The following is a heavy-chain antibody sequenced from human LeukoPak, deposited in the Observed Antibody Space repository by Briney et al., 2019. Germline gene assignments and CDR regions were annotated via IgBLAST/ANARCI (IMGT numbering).Heavy chain of an antibody. J-gene: IGHJ4*02. CDR3: AREALRGEGELSLYREHYDY. CDR2: ISSNGGST. D-gene: IGHD3-16*02. V-gene: IGHV3-64*01. Sequence: GGSLRLSCAASGFTFSSYAMHWVRQAPGKGLEYVSAISSNGGSTYYANSVKGRFTISRDNSKNTLYLQMGSLRAEDMAVYYCAREALRGEGELSLYREHYDYWGQGTLVTVSS. CDR1: GFTFSSYA.